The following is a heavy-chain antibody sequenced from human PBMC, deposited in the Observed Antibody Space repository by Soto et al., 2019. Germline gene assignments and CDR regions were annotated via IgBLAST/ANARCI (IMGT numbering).Heavy chain of an antibody. CDR2: MYDSGST. V-gene: IGHV4-59*02. CDR1: GGSVSSYY. CDR3: ARGQLWFAEFDY. Sequence: SETLSLTCTVSGGSVSSYYWSWIRQPPGKGLEWIGYMYDSGSTNYNPSLKSRVIISVDISKNQFSLKLSSVTAADTAVYYCARGQLWFAEFDYWGQGTLVTAS. J-gene: IGHJ4*02. D-gene: IGHD5-18*01.